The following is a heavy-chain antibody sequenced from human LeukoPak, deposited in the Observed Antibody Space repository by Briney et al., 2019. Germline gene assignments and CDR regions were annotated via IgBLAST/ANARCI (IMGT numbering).Heavy chain of an antibody. CDR3: ARVGDTALNFDS. CDR2: INHSGST. CDR1: GGSFSGFY. V-gene: IGHV4-34*01. D-gene: IGHD2-21*01. J-gene: IGHJ4*02. Sequence: PSETLSLTCAVYGGSFSGFYWSWIRQPPGEGLGWIGEINHSGSTNYNPSLKSRVTISVDTSKNQISLKLSSVTAADTAVYYRARVGDTALNFDSWGQGTLVTVSS.